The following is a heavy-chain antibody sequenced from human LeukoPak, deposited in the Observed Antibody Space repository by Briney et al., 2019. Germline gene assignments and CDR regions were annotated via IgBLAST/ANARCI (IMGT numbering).Heavy chain of an antibody. J-gene: IGHJ4*02. Sequence: SETLSLTCTVSGGSISSSSYYWGWIRQPPGKGLEWIGSIYYSGSTYYNPSLKSRVTISVDTSKNQFSLKLSSVTAADTAVYYCAREAEYPGTYYFDYWGQETLATVSS. V-gene: IGHV4-39*07. CDR2: IYYSGST. CDR1: GGSISSSSYY. CDR3: AREAEYPGTYYFDY. D-gene: IGHD2/OR15-2a*01.